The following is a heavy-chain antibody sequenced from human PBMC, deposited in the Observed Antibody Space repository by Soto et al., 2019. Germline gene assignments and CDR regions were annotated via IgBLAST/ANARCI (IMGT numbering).Heavy chain of an antibody. CDR3: ARGVGSSPPRY. CDR2: VYDNGRP. Sequence: KTSETLSLTCTISGGSISVYYWSWIRQSPRQGLEWIGYVYDNGRPYYSPSLKSRVTISADTSKNQISLKLTSVTAADTAVYYCARGVGSSPPRYWGRGTLVTVSS. V-gene: IGHV4-59*01. CDR1: GGSISVYY. J-gene: IGHJ4*02. D-gene: IGHD3-9*01.